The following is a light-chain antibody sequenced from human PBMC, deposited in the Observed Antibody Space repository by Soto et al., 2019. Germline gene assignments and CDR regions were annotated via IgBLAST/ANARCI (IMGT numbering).Light chain of an antibody. CDR3: QQGYSTPFT. Sequence: DIQMTQSPSSLSASVEDRVTITCRASQNISKSLSWYQQKPGKAPNLLISVASSLQSGVPSRFSGSGSGTDFTLTISSLQPEDFATYYCQQGYSTPFTFGQGTKLEIK. V-gene: IGKV1-39*01. CDR1: QNISKS. CDR2: VAS. J-gene: IGKJ2*01.